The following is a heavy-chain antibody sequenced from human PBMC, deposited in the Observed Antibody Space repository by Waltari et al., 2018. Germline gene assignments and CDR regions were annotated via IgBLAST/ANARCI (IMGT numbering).Heavy chain of an antibody. CDR1: GYTLTELS. Sequence: QVQLVQSVAEVKKPGASVKVSCKVSGYTLTELSMHWVRQAPGKGLEWMGGFDPEECETIYAQKFQGRVTMTEDTSTDTAYMELSSLRSEDTAVYYCARSTLGVRYSYGGRNWFDPWGQGTLVTVSS. J-gene: IGHJ5*02. V-gene: IGHV1-24*01. CDR3: ARSTLGVRYSYGGRNWFDP. CDR2: FDPEECET. D-gene: IGHD5-18*01.